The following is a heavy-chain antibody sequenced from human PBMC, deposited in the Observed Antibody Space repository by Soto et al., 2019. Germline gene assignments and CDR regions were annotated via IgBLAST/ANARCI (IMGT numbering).Heavy chain of an antibody. Sequence: SETLSLTCAVSGDSISSSRHYWAWIRQPPGKGLEWIGSIYYSGTTFYSPSLKSRITISVDRSKNQFSLKLSSVTAADTAIYYCARRDVVATLSSWSQGALVTVSS. D-gene: IGHD5-12*01. V-gene: IGHV4-39*01. CDR3: ARRDVVATLSS. J-gene: IGHJ5*02. CDR2: IYYSGTT. CDR1: GDSISSSRHY.